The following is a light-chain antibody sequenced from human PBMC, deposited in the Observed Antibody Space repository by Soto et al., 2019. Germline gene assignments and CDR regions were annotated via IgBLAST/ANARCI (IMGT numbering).Light chain of an antibody. V-gene: IGKV2-30*01. CDR3: MQGTHWPLT. J-gene: IGKJ1*01. CDR2: KVS. Sequence: DVVMTQSPLSLPVTLGQPASISCRSSQSLVYSDGNTYLNWFQQRPGQSPRRLIYKVSNRDSGVPDRFSGSGSGTDFTLKISRVEAGDVGVYYCMQGTHWPLTFGQGTKVEIK. CDR1: QSLVYSDGNTY.